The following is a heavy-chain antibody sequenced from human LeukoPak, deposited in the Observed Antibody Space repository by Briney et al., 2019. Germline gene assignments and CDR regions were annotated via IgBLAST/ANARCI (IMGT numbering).Heavy chain of an antibody. J-gene: IGHJ4*02. V-gene: IGHV3-66*02. D-gene: IGHD6-13*01. CDR2: LYSGGST. CDR1: GFTVSSNY. Sequence: PGGSLRLSCAASGFTVSSNYMSWVRQAPGKGLEWVSVLYSGGSTYYADSVKGRFTISRDNSKKTLYLQMNSLRAEDTAVDYCARDGYSSSWYGYYFDYWGQGTLVTVSS. CDR3: ARDGYSSSWYGYYFDY.